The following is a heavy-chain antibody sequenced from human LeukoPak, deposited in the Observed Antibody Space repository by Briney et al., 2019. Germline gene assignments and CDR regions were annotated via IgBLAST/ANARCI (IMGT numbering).Heavy chain of an antibody. Sequence: PGRSLRLSCAASGFIFSSYFMHWVRQAPGKGLEWVAVISYDGNNKYYADSVKGRFTISRDNSKNTLYLQMNSLRAEDTAVYYCARSLLDYYDSSGYLFWGQGTMVTVSS. D-gene: IGHD3-22*01. CDR2: ISYDGNNK. J-gene: IGHJ3*01. CDR3: ARSLLDYYDSSGYLF. CDR1: GFIFSSYF. V-gene: IGHV3-30*04.